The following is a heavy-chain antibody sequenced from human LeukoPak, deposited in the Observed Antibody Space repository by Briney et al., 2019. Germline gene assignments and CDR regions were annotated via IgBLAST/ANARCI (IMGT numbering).Heavy chain of an antibody. V-gene: IGHV3-30*18. Sequence: PGGSLRLSCAASGFTFSSYGMHWVRQAPGKGLERVAVISYDGSNKYYADSVKGRFTISRDNSKNTLYLQMNSLRAEDTAVYYCAKAYDCSGYYLYYFDYWGQGALVTVSS. J-gene: IGHJ4*02. CDR1: GFTFSSYG. CDR3: AKAYDCSGYYLYYFDY. D-gene: IGHD3-22*01. CDR2: ISYDGSNK.